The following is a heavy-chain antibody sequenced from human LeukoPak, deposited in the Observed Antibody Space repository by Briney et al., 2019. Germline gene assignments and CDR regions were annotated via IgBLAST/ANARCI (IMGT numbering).Heavy chain of an antibody. D-gene: IGHD1-26*01. CDR3: ARDREYSGSYKGALQY. V-gene: IGHV4-34*01. J-gene: IGHJ1*01. Sequence: SETLSLTCAVYGGSFSGYYWSWIRQPPGKGLEWIGYMYESRSTYYNPSLKSRVTISGDRSKNQISLKLNSVTAADTAVYYCARDREYSGSYKGALQYWGQGTLVTVSS. CDR1: GGSFSGYY. CDR2: MYESRST.